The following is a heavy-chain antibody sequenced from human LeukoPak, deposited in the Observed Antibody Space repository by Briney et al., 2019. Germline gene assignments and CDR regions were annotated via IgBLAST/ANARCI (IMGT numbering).Heavy chain of an antibody. J-gene: IGHJ4*02. CDR2: IIPIFGTA. Sequence: GASVKISCKASGGTFSSDAISWGRQAPGQGLEWVGGIIPIFGTANYAQKFQGRVTITADESTSTAYMELSSLRSEDTAVYYCARDQGITETPAPFAFDYWGQGTLVTVSS. CDR3: ARDQGITETPAPFAFDY. V-gene: IGHV1-69*13. CDR1: GGTFSSDA. D-gene: IGHD1-20*01.